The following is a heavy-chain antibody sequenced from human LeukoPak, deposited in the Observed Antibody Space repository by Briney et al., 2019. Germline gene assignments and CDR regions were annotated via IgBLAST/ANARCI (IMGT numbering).Heavy chain of an antibody. D-gene: IGHD3-3*01. CDR2: INPNTRNP. V-gene: IGHV7-4-1*02. Sequence: ASVTVSFKASGYIFIIYTMIWVRQAPGQGLELMGWINPNTRNPTYAQGFTGRFVFSLDTSVSTAYLQISSLTPEDTAVYYCARSVDFWSYYYYYYYMDVWGKGTTVTVSS. J-gene: IGHJ6*03. CDR3: ARSVDFWSYYYYYYYMDV. CDR1: GYIFIIYT.